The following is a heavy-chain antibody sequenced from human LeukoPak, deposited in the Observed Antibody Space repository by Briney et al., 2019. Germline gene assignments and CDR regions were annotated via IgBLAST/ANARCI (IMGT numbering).Heavy chain of an antibody. V-gene: IGHV4-59*08. D-gene: IGHD2-15*01. CDR1: GGSLSSYY. CDR3: ARSSSYCSGGSCYIDY. J-gene: IGHJ4*02. Sequence: PSETLSLTCTVSGGSLSSYYWSWIRQPPGKGLEGIGYIYYSGSTNYNPSLKSRVTISVDTSKNQFSLKLSSVTAADTAVYYCARSSSYCSGGSCYIDYWGQGTLVTVSS. CDR2: IYYSGST.